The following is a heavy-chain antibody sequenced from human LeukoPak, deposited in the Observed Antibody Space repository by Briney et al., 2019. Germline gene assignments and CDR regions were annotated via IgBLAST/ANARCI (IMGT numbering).Heavy chain of an antibody. Sequence: GGSLRLSCAASGFTFSSYSMNWVRQAPGKGLEWVSSISSSGSYIYYADSVKGRFTISRDNAKNSLYLQMNSLRAEDTAVYYCARDIAAAGTFYFDYWGQGTLVTVSS. CDR3: ARDIAAAGTFYFDY. CDR2: ISSSGSYI. V-gene: IGHV3-21*01. D-gene: IGHD6-13*01. J-gene: IGHJ4*02. CDR1: GFTFSSYS.